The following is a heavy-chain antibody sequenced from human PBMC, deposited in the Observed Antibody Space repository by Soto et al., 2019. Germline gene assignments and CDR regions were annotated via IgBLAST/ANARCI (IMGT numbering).Heavy chain of an antibody. D-gene: IGHD4-4*01. CDR1: GFTFSTYG. V-gene: IGHV3-23*01. CDR2: ISASGGST. J-gene: IGHJ4*02. Sequence: GGSLRLSCAASGFTFSTYGMSWVRQAPGKGLEWVSGISASGGSTYYADSVKGRFTISRDNSKSTMYLQMNSLRAEDTALYYCAKSKRPTAPFDYWGLGTPVTVSS. CDR3: AKSKRPTAPFDY.